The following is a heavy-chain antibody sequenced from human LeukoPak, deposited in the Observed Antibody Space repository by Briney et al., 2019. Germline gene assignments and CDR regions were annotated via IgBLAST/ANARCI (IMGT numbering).Heavy chain of an antibody. J-gene: IGHJ4*01. D-gene: IGHD3-9*01. V-gene: IGHV3-23*01. Sequence: PGGSLRLSCAASGFTFSIYAMSWVRQAPGKGLEWVSVISRSGGSTCDTDSVKGRFTISRDNSKNTLYLQMNSLRAEDTAVYYCAKDLGYYDILTGYLTLD. CDR1: GFTFSIYA. CDR3: AKDLGYYDILTGYLTLD. CDR2: ISRSGGST.